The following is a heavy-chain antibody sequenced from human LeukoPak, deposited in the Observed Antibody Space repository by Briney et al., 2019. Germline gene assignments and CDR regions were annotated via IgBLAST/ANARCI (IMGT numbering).Heavy chain of an antibody. D-gene: IGHD1-26*01. Sequence: GGSLRLSCVGSGFTFSSYSMSWVRQAPGKGLEWVSSISSSSSYIYYADSVKGRFTISRDKSNNTLYLQMNSLRAEDTALYYCAKDLALLHSGSYSAFDYWGQGTLVTVSS. CDR1: GFTFSSYS. J-gene: IGHJ4*02. CDR2: ISSSSSYI. V-gene: IGHV3-21*04. CDR3: AKDLALLHSGSYSAFDY.